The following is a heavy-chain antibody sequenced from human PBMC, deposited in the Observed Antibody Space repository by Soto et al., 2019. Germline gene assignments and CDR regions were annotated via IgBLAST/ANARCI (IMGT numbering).Heavy chain of an antibody. V-gene: IGHV3-7*01. CDR1: GFSFRRFW. CDR3: ARSSGMEVAGFDY. D-gene: IGHD6-19*01. Sequence: EMQLVESGGGLVQPGGSLRLSCAASGFSFRRFWMSWVRQGPGKGLEWVANIKQDGSEKYYVDSVKGRFTISRDNAKSSLHLQMNSLRVEDMAVYYCARSSGMEVAGFDYWGQGTLVTVSS. CDR2: IKQDGSEK. J-gene: IGHJ4*02.